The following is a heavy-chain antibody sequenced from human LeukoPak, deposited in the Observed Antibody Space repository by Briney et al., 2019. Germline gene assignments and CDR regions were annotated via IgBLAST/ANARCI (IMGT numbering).Heavy chain of an antibody. CDR1: GGSISSSSCY. J-gene: IGHJ4*02. CDR3: ATTPYDYVWGSYRYRGYYFDY. Sequence: SETLSLTCTVSGGSISSSSCYWGWIRQPPGKGLEWIGSIYYSGSTYYNPSLKSRVTISVDTSKNQFSLKLSSVTAADTAVYYCATTPYDYVWGSYRYRGYYFDYWGQGTLVTVSS. CDR2: IYYSGST. D-gene: IGHD3-16*02. V-gene: IGHV4-39*01.